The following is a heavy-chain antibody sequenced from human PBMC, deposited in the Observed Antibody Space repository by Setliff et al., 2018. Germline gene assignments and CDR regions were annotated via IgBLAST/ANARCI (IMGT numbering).Heavy chain of an antibody. CDR3: ARDAGGTISTAVFDY. Sequence: SETLSLTCAVYGGSFSTYYWIWIRQPPGKGLEWIGEINHSGSTNYNPPLKSRVTISVDTSKNQVSLKLSSVTAADTAVYYCARDAGGTISTAVFDYWGQGTLVTVSS. CDR1: GGSFSTYY. V-gene: IGHV4-34*01. CDR2: INHSGST. J-gene: IGHJ4*02. D-gene: IGHD2-2*01.